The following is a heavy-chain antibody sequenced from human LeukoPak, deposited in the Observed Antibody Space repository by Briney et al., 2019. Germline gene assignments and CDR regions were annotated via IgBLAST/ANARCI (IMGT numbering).Heavy chain of an antibody. CDR3: ATIGHSSSWYYFDY. CDR1: GFTFSTYE. CDR2: ISSSGSTR. V-gene: IGHV3-48*03. J-gene: IGHJ4*02. Sequence: GGSLRLSCAASGFTFSTYEMNWVRQAPGKGLEWVSYISSSGSTRYYVDSVKGRFTIFRDNAKNSLYLQMNSLRAEDTAVYYCATIGHSSSWYYFDYWGQGTLVTVSS. D-gene: IGHD6-13*01.